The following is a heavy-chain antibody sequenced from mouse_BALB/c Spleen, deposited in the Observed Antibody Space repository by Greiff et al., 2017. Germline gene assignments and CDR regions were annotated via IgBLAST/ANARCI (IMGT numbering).Heavy chain of an antibody. CDR3: ARDMRDSYGNYPFFDY. J-gene: IGHJ2*01. CDR1: GFTFTDYY. D-gene: IGHD2-1*01. Sequence: EVQLVESGGGLVQPGGSLRLSCAPSGFTFTDYYMSWVRQPPGKALEWLGFIRNKANGYTTEYSASVKGRFTISRDNSQSILYLQMNTLRAEDSATYYCARDMRDSYGNYPFFDYWGQGTTLTVSS. V-gene: IGHV7-3*02. CDR2: IRNKANGYTT.